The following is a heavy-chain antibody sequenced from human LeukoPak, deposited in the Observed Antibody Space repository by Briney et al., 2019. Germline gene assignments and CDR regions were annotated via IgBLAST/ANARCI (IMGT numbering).Heavy chain of an antibody. CDR2: IYYSGST. D-gene: IGHD3-10*01. CDR3: ARVGYSSSGNYYNDRGAFDY. CDR1: GGSISSYY. J-gene: IGHJ4*02. V-gene: IGHV4-59*01. Sequence: SETLSLTCTVSGGSISSYYWSWIRQPPGKGLEWIGYIYYSGSTNYNPSLKSRVTISVDTSKNQFSLKLSSVTAADTAVYFCARVGYSSSGNYYNDRGAFDYWGQGTLVTVSS.